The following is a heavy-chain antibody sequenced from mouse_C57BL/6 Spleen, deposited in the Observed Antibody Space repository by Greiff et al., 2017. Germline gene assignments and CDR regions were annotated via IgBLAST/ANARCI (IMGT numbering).Heavy chain of an antibody. D-gene: IGHD4-1*01. CDR1: GFTFSDYY. Sequence: EVKLVESEGGLVQPGSSMKLSCTASGFTFSDYYMPWVRQVPEKGLEWVANINYDGSSTYYLDSLKSRFIISRDNAKNILYLQMSSLKSEDTATYYCARGWDGDWYFEVWGTGTTVTVSS. CDR2: INYDGSST. CDR3: ARGWDGDWYFEV. J-gene: IGHJ1*03. V-gene: IGHV5-16*01.